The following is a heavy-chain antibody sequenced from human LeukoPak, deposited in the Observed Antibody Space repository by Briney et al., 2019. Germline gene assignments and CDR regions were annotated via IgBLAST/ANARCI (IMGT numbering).Heavy chain of an antibody. CDR3: ARYSRGWYNAFDF. D-gene: IGHD6-19*01. CDR2: IYYSGST. J-gene: IGHJ3*01. CDR1: GGSISSSSYY. Sequence: SSETLSLTCTVSGGSISSSSYYWGRIRQPPGKGLEWIGSIYYSGSTYYNPSLKSRVTISVDTSKNQFSLKLTSVTAADTAVYYCARYSRGWYNAFDFWGQGTMVTVSS. V-gene: IGHV4-39*07.